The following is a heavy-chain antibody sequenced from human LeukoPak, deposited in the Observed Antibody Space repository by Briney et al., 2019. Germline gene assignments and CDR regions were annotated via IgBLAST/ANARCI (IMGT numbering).Heavy chain of an antibody. V-gene: IGHV4-59*01. CDR3: ARGRYSSDY. D-gene: IGHD6-13*01. CDR1: GGSISSYY. Sequence: SETLSLTCTVSGGSISSYYWSWIRQPPGKGLEWIGYIYYSGGTNYNPSLKSRVTVSVDTSKNQFSLKLSSVTAADTAVYYCARGRYSSDYWGQGTLVTVSS. CDR2: IYYSGGT. J-gene: IGHJ4*02.